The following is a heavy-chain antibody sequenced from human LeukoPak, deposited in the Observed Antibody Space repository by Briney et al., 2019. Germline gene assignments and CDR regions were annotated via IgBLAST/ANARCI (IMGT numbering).Heavy chain of an antibody. D-gene: IGHD3-3*01. Sequence: GGSLRLSCAASGFTFSTYWMTWVRQAPGKGLEWVSYISSSSSTIYYADSVKGRFTISRDNAKNSLYLQMNSLRAEDTAVYYCARAIFGVVIIYGRDYWFDPWGQGTLVTVSS. V-gene: IGHV3-48*01. J-gene: IGHJ5*02. CDR3: ARAIFGVVIIYGRDYWFDP. CDR1: GFTFSTYW. CDR2: ISSSSSTI.